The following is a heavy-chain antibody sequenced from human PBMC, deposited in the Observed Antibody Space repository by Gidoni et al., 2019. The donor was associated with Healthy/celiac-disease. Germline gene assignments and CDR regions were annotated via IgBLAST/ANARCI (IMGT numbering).Heavy chain of an antibody. J-gene: IGHJ4*02. CDR3: ARLKCGGDCPLDY. D-gene: IGHD2-21*02. Sequence: QVQLVQSGAEVKKPGASVKVSCNASGYPFTKYSMHWVRPAPGQCLEWMGIINPSGGSTSYPQKLQGRVTMTRDTSTSTVYMELSSLRSEDTAVYYCARLKCGGDCPLDYWGQGTLVTVSS. CDR1: GYPFTKYS. V-gene: IGHV1-46*04. CDR2: INPSGGST.